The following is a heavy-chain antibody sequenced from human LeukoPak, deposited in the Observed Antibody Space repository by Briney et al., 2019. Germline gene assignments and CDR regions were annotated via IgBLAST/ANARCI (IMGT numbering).Heavy chain of an antibody. CDR2: IKQDGSEK. V-gene: IGHV3-7*01. CDR1: GITLSVYW. J-gene: IGHJ4*02. CDR3: ARSGSGYFDY. Sequence: GGSLRLSCAASGITLSVYWMCWVRQAPGKGLEWVANIKQDGSEKYYRDSVQGRFTISRDNAKNSLYLQMNSLRAEDTAVYYCARSGSGYFDYWGQGSLVTVSS.